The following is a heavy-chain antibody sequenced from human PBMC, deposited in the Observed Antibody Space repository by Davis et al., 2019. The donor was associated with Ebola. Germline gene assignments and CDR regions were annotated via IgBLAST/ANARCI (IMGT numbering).Heavy chain of an antibody. J-gene: IGHJ6*02. D-gene: IGHD6-6*01. CDR3: AKSFSSSPRLRYYYGMDV. V-gene: IGHV3-23*01. CDR1: GFTFSSYA. CDR2: LSGSGGST. Sequence: PGGSLRLSCAASGFTFSSYAMSWVRQAPGKGLEWVSALSGSGGSTYYADSVKGRFTISRDNSKNTLYLQMNSLRAEDTAVYYCAKSFSSSPRLRYYYGMDVWGQGTTVTVSS.